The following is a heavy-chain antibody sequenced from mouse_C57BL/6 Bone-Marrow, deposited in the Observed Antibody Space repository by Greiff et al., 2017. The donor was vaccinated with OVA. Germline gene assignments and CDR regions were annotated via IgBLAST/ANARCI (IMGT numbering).Heavy chain of an antibody. CDR2: INPNNGGT. D-gene: IGHD1-1*01. CDR3: AKRGITTVVEDYFDY. J-gene: IGHJ2*01. CDR1: GYTFTDYN. V-gene: IGHV1-22*01. Sequence: EVQLQQSGPELVKPGASVKMSCKASGYTFTDYNMHWVKQSHGKSLEWIGYINPNNGGTSYNQKFKGKATLTVNKSSSTAYMELRSLTSEDSAVYYCAKRGITTVVEDYFDYWGQGTTLTVSS.